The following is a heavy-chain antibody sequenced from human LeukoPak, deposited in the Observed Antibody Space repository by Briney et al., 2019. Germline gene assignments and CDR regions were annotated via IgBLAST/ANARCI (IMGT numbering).Heavy chain of an antibody. V-gene: IGHV1-2*02. D-gene: IGHD6-13*01. CDR3: ARVGSSWSPINY. Sequence: ASVKVSCKASGYTFTSYYMHWVRQAPGQGLEWMGWINPNSGGTNYAQKFQGRVTMTRDTSISTAYMELSRLRSDDTAVYYCARVGSSWSPINYWGQGTLVTVSS. J-gene: IGHJ4*02. CDR2: INPNSGGT. CDR1: GYTFTSYY.